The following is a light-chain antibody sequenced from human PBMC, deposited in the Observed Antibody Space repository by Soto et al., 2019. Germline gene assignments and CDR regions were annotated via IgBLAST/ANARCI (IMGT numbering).Light chain of an antibody. CDR2: GAS. CDR1: QSVNSN. CDR3: QQYNNWPRT. Sequence: EIVMTQSPATLSVSPGERATLSCRASQSVNSNLAWYQQQPGQAPRLLIYGASTRATGIPARFSGSGSGTEFTLTISSLQSEDFALYYCQQYNNWPRTFGQGTKVEIK. J-gene: IGKJ1*01. V-gene: IGKV3-15*01.